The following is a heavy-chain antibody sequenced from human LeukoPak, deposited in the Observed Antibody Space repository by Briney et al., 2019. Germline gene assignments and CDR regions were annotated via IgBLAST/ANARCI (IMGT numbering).Heavy chain of an antibody. Sequence: GGSLRLSCAASGFTFSSYGMHWVRQAPGKGLEWVAVVSYDGGNKYYADSVKGRFTISRDTSNNSLYLQMNSLRAEDTAVYYCVRAIVGASVAFDFWRQGTLVTVSS. D-gene: IGHD1-26*01. J-gene: IGHJ3*01. CDR1: GFTFSSYG. V-gene: IGHV3-30*03. CDR2: VSYDGGNK. CDR3: VRAIVGASVAFDF.